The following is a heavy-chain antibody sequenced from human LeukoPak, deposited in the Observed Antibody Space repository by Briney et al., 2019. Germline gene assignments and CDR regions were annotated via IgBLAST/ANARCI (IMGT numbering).Heavy chain of an antibody. Sequence: GGSLRLSCAASGFTFSSYSMNWVRQAPGKGLEWVAHINGGGSPIYYADSVRGRFTISRDNAKNSLYLQMNSLRAEDTAVYYCARDYGGYGDYWGQGTLVTVSS. V-gene: IGHV3-48*01. CDR2: INGGGSPI. J-gene: IGHJ4*02. CDR3: ARDYGGYGDY. CDR1: GFTFSSYS. D-gene: IGHD5-12*01.